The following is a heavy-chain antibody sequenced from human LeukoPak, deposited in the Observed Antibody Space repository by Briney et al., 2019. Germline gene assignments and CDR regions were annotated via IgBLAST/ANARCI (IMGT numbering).Heavy chain of an antibody. CDR1: GFTSSNYW. Sequence: GGSLRISCAASGFTSSNYWMSWVRQAPGKGLEWVANIKQDGSEKYYVDSVKGRFTISRDNAKNSLYLQMNSLRAEDTAVYYCAKDLSYDFWSGYSLDYWGQGTLVTVSS. D-gene: IGHD3-3*01. J-gene: IGHJ4*02. CDR3: AKDLSYDFWSGYSLDY. V-gene: IGHV3-7*03. CDR2: IKQDGSEK.